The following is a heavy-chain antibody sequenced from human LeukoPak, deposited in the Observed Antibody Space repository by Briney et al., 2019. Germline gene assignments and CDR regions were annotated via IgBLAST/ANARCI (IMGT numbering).Heavy chain of an antibody. CDR1: GDSLSGYW. Sequence: GDSLKISCKGSGDSLSGYWIGWVRQMPGKGLEWMGIIYPGDSDTRYSPSFQGQVTISADKSISTAYLQWSSLKASDTAMYYCARGRRDNWFDPWGQGTLVTVSS. CDR3: ARGRRDNWFDP. J-gene: IGHJ5*02. V-gene: IGHV5-51*01. CDR2: IYPGDSDT.